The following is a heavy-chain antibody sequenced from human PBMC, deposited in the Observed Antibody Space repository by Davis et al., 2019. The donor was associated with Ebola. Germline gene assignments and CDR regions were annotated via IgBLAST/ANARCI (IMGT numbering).Heavy chain of an antibody. CDR1: GFTFSTYS. Sequence: GESLKISCVASGFTFSTYSMNWVRQAPGKGLEWVSYISSIRITLYYADSVKGRFTISRDNSKNTLYLQINSLRVDDTAVYYCVRGGYDPYYYYYMDVWGKGTTVTVSS. J-gene: IGHJ6*03. CDR2: ISSIRITL. V-gene: IGHV3-48*01. D-gene: IGHD5-12*01. CDR3: VRGGYDPYYYYYMDV.